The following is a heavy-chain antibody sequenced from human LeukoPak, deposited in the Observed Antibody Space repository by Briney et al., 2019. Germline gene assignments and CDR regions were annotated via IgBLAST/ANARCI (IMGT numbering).Heavy chain of an antibody. D-gene: IGHD5-18*01. CDR1: GGSISSSSYY. J-gene: IGHJ5*02. Sequence: SETLSLTCTVSGGSISSSSYYWGWIRQPPGKGLEWIGSIYYSGSTYYNPSLKSRVTISVDTPKNQFSLKLSSVTAADTAVYYCARDVTGYSYGSANWFDPWGQGTLVTVSS. CDR2: IYYSGST. V-gene: IGHV4-39*07. CDR3: ARDVTGYSYGSANWFDP.